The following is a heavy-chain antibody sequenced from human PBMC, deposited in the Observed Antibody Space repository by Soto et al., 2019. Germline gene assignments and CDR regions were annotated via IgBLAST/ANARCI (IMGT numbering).Heavy chain of an antibody. V-gene: IGHV3-30*03. CDR3: ASPRGTLYYGSGSYVFDY. CDR1: GFTFSSYG. Sequence: GGSLRLSCAASGFTFSSYGMHWVRQAPGKGLEWVAVISYDGSNKYYADSVKGRFTISRDNSKNTLYLQMNSLRAEDTAVYYCASPRGTLYYGSGSYVFDYWGQGTLVTVSS. CDR2: ISYDGSNK. J-gene: IGHJ4*02. D-gene: IGHD3-10*01.